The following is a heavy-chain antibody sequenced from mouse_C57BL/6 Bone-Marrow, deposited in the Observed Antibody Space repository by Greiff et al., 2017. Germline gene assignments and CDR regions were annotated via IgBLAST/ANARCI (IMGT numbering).Heavy chain of an antibody. CDR3: ARWLGYFDY. D-gene: IGHD2-2*01. Sequence: QVQLQQPGAELVMPGASVKLSCKASGYTFTSCWMHWVKQRPGQGLEWIGEIDPSDSYTNYNQKFKGKSTLTVDKSSSTAYMQLSSLTSEDSAVYYCARWLGYFDYWGQGTTLTVSS. V-gene: IGHV1-69*01. CDR1: GYTFTSCW. CDR2: IDPSDSYT. J-gene: IGHJ2*01.